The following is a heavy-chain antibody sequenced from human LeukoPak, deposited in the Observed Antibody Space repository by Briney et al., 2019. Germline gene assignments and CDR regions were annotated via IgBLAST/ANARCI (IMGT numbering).Heavy chain of an antibody. J-gene: IGHJ4*02. D-gene: IGHD6-13*01. CDR1: GGSISSYY. CDR3: ARDSPDLAAAGALDY. CDR2: IYYSGST. V-gene: IGHV4-59*12. Sequence: SETLSLTCTVSGGSISSYYWSWIRQPPGKGLEWIGYIYYSGSTNYKSSLKSRVTISVDKSKNQFSLKLSSVTAADTAVYYCARDSPDLAAAGALDYWGQGTLVTVSS.